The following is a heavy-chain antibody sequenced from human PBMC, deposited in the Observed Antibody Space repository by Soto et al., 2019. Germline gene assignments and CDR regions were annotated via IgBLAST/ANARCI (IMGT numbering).Heavy chain of an antibody. CDR1: GYTFTGYY. V-gene: IGHV1-2*02. D-gene: IGHD2-2*01. CDR3: ARYCSSTSCQFDP. Sequence: ASVKVSCKASGYTFTGYYIHWVRQAPGQGLEWMGGINPNSGASNYAQKFQGRVTMTRDTSISTAYMELGRLRSDDTAVYYCARYCSSTSCQFDPWGQGTLVTVSS. J-gene: IGHJ5*02. CDR2: INPNSGAS.